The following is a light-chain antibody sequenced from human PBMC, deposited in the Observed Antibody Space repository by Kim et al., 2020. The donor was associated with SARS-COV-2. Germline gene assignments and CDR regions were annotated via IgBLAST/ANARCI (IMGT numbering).Light chain of an antibody. CDR2: DAS. CDR3: QQRANWPIT. V-gene: IGKV3-11*01. Sequence: LYPGERATLSCRASQSVSSNLAWYQQKPGQAPRLLIYDASNRATGIPARFSGSGSGTDFTLTISSLEPEDFAVYYCQQRANWPITFGQGTRLEIK. J-gene: IGKJ5*01. CDR1: QSVSSN.